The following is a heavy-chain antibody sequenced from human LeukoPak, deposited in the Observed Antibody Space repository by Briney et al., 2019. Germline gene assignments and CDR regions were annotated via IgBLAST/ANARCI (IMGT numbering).Heavy chain of an antibody. V-gene: IGHV1-24*01. Sequence: ASVKVSCKVSGYTLTELSMHWVRQAPGKGLEWMGGFDPEDGETIYAQKFQDRVTMTEDTSTDTAYMELSSLRSEDTAVYYCATNSGSYYAYFQHWGQGTLVTVSS. CDR3: ATNSGSYYAYFQH. CDR2: FDPEDGET. J-gene: IGHJ1*01. D-gene: IGHD1-26*01. CDR1: GYTLTELS.